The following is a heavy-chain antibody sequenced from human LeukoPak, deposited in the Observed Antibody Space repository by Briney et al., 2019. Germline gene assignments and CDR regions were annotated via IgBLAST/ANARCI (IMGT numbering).Heavy chain of an antibody. CDR1: GGSISVYY. CDR2: IYSSGTT. CDR3: ARRVLRDIFVVGRPNHNNASDI. J-gene: IGHJ3*02. V-gene: IGHV4-59*08. Sequence: SETLSLTCTVAGGSISVYYWSWIRQPPGKGLEWIGDIYSSGTTNSNPSLKNRVTVSMDTSKNQVSLKLTSVTAADTAVYYCARRVLRDIFVVGRPNHNNASDIWGQGTVVTASS. D-gene: IGHD2-15*01.